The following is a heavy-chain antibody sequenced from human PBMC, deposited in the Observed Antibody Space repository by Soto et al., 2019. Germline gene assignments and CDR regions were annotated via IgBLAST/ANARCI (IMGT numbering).Heavy chain of an antibody. CDR2: ISWNSGST. CDR1: GFTFCSYS. J-gene: IGHJ3*02. Sequence: GGSLRLSCAASGFTFCSYSMNWVRQDPGKGLEWVSGISWNSGSTGYADSVKGRFTISRDNAKNSLYLQMNSLRAEDTALYYCAKGGYCSGGSCYPWDAFDIWGQGTMVTVSS. CDR3: AKGGYCSGGSCYPWDAFDI. D-gene: IGHD2-15*01. V-gene: IGHV3-9*01.